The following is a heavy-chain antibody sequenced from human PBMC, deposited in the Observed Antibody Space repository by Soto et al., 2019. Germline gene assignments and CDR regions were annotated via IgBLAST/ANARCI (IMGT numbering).Heavy chain of an antibody. CDR1: GFTVSSNY. CDR3: XXXXYGGYYAFDI. J-gene: IGHJ3*02. V-gene: IGHV3-66*01. CDR2: IYSGGSA. D-gene: IGHD4-17*01. Sequence: EVRLVESGGDLVQPGGSLRLSCAASGFTVSSNYMSWVRQAPGKGPEWVSVIYSGGSAYYAESVKGRFTISRDISKNTXXXXXXXXXXXXXXXXXXXXXXYGGYYAFDIWGQGTMVTVSS.